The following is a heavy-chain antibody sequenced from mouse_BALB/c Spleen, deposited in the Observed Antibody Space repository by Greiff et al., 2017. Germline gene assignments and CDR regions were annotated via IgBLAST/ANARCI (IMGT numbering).Heavy chain of an antibody. CDR2: INPYNGGT. J-gene: IGHJ4*01. Sequence: VQLKESGPELVKPGASMKISCKASGYSFTGYTMNWVKQSHGKNLEWIGLINPYNGGTSYNQKFKGKATLTVDKSSSTAYMELLSLTSEDSAVYYCARDSSGYFYYAMDYWGQGTSVTVSS. D-gene: IGHD3-2*01. CDR1: GYSFTGYT. V-gene: IGHV1-18*01. CDR3: ARDSSGYFYYAMDY.